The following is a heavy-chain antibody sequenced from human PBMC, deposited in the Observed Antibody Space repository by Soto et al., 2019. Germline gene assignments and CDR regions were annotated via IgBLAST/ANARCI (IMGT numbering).Heavy chain of an antibody. CDR2: INDRGSI. D-gene: IGHD3-9*01. Sequence: QVQLQQWGAGPLRPLETLSLTCGVSGGSLSGYYWAWIRQSPGQGLKWIGEINDRGSINYNPSLKSRVSISVDTSKSHYYLNLKSVAAADTAVYYCAGERHDILAGRPWVWYFDLWCRCTLVTVSS. V-gene: IGHV4-34*01. J-gene: IGHJ2*01. CDR3: AGERHDILAGRPWVWYFDL. CDR1: GGSLSGYY.